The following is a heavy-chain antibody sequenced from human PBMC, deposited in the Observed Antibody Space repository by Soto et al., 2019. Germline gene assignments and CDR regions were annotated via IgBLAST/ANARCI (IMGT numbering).Heavy chain of an antibody. CDR3: ARGGQPLLYWAYHYYGMDV. Sequence: PSETLSLTCTVSGGSISSYYWSWIRQPPGKGLEWIGYIYYSGSTNYNPSLKSRVTISVDTSKNQFSLKLSSVTAADTAVYYCARGGQPLLYWAYHYYGMDVWGQGTTVTVSS. CDR1: GGSISSYY. CDR2: IYYSGST. V-gene: IGHV4-59*01. J-gene: IGHJ6*02. D-gene: IGHD2-2*02.